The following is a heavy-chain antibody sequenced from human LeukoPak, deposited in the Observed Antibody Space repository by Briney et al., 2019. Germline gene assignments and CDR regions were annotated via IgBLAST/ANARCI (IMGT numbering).Heavy chain of an antibody. CDR1: GYTFTSYY. V-gene: IGHV1-46*01. J-gene: IGHJ4*02. D-gene: IGHD3-22*01. CDR2: INPSGGST. CDR3: ARDEYYYDSSGYHPPYYFDY. Sequence: ASVKVSCKASGYTFTSYYMHWVRQAPGQGLEWMGIINPSGGSTSYAQKFQGRVTITADKSTSTAYMELSSLRSEDTAVYYCARDEYYYDSSGYHPPYYFDYWGQGTLVTVSS.